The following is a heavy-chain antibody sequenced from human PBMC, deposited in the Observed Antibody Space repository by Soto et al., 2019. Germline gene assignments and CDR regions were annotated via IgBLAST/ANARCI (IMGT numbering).Heavy chain of an antibody. D-gene: IGHD3-22*01. CDR2: IAHDGSEK. CDR1: GFTFSSYW. J-gene: IGHJ4*02. Sequence: PGGSLRLSCAVSGFTFSSYWMSWVRQAPGRGLEWVATIAHDGSEKFYVDSVKGRFTISRDNTKNSLYLQMNSLRAEDTAVYYCARDHHYYDSSGYYYVRGIDYWGQGTLVTVSS. CDR3: ARDHHYYDSSGYYYVRGIDY. V-gene: IGHV3-7*01.